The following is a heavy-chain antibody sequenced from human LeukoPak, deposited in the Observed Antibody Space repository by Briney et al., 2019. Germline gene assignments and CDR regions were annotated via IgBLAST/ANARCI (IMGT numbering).Heavy chain of an antibody. D-gene: IGHD3-3*01. CDR2: NYYSGTT. Sequence: PSETLSLTCTVSGDSISSYYWSWIRQPPGKGLEWIGYNYYSGTTTPHPSLKSRVTISVDPSKNQFSLRLTSVTAADTAVYYCARHGGSGSFDYWGQGTLVTVSS. CDR1: GDSISSYY. CDR3: ARHGGSGSFDY. V-gene: IGHV4-59*08. J-gene: IGHJ4*02.